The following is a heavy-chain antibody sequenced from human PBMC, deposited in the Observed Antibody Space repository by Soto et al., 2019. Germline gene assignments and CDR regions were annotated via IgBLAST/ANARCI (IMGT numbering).Heavy chain of an antibody. V-gene: IGHV4-59*01. CDR1: GGSISSNY. J-gene: IGHJ4*02. CDR2: VYNSGIT. Sequence: SETLSLTCTVSGGSISSNYWTWIRQPPGKGLEWIGYVYNSGITNYNPSLKSRVTISEDTSKSQFSLKVNSMTAADTAVYYCARYRREAVAGYTLDNWDQGILVTVSS. CDR3: ARYRREAVAGYTLDN. D-gene: IGHD6-13*01.